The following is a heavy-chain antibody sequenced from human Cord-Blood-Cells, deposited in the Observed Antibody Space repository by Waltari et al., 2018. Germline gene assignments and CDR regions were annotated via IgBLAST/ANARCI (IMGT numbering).Heavy chain of an antibody. V-gene: IGHV4-59*09. Sequence: TNYNPSLKSRVTISVDTSKNQFSPKLSSVTAADTAVYYCARGRSRTVDYWGQGTLVTVSS. CDR2: T. CDR3: ARGRSRTVDY. J-gene: IGHJ4*02.